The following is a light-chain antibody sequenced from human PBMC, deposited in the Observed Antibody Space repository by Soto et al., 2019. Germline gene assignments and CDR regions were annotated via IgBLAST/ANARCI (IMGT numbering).Light chain of an antibody. Sequence: EIVLTQSPGTLSLSPGERATLSCRASQSVSNNYLAWYQQKPGQAPRLLIHGATTRATGIPARFSGSASGTEFALTISSLQSEDFAVYYCQQRNNWPPVTFGGGTKVDNK. CDR3: QQRNNWPPVT. V-gene: IGKV3-15*01. J-gene: IGKJ4*01. CDR1: QSVSNN. CDR2: GAT.